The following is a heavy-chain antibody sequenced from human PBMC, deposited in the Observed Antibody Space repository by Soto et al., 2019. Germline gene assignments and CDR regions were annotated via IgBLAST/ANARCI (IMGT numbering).Heavy chain of an antibody. CDR1: GGSINSDY. CDR3: ARDRARPPNYYYGLDV. J-gene: IGHJ6*02. CDR2: IYFSGST. V-gene: IGHV4-59*01. D-gene: IGHD3-10*01. Sequence: SETLSLTCTVSGGSINSDYWTWIRQSPGKGMEWLGRIYFSGSTNYNPSLNRRVTISVDRSKNQFSLSLSSLTAADTAVYFCARDRARPPNYYYGLDVWGQGTTVTVSS.